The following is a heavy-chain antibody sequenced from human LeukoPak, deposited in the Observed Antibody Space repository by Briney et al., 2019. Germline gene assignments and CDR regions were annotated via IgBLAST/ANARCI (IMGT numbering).Heavy chain of an antibody. CDR2: IYYSGST. V-gene: IGHV4-39*07. Sequence: SETLSLTCTVSGGSIRSSTYYWGWIRQPPGKGLEWIGSIYYSGSTYYNPSLKSRVTISVDTSKNQFSLKLNSVTAADTAVYYCARREMATITREWWFDPWGQGTLVTVSS. CDR1: GGSIRSSTYY. D-gene: IGHD5-24*01. CDR3: ARREMATITREWWFDP. J-gene: IGHJ5*02.